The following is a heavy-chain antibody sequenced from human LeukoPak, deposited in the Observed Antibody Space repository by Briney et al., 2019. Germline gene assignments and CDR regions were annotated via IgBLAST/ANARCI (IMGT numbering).Heavy chain of an antibody. CDR3: ARKGIYYYDSSGYRIFDY. J-gene: IGHJ4*02. Sequence: TSEPLSLTCSVSGYSISSGYYWGWIRQPPGKGLEWIGSIYHSGSTYYNPSLKSRVTISVDTSKDQFSLKLSSVTAADTAVYYCARKGIYYYDSSGYRIFDYWGQGTLVTVSS. CDR2: IYHSGST. V-gene: IGHV4-38-2*02. D-gene: IGHD3-22*01. CDR1: GYSISSGYY.